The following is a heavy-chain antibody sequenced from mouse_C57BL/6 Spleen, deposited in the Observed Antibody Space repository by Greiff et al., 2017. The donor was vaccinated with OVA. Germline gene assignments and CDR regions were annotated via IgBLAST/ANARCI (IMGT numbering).Heavy chain of an antibody. J-gene: IGHJ3*01. D-gene: IGHD1-1*01. V-gene: IGHV2-2*01. CDR3: ACPYYYGSSLWFAY. CDR2: IWSGGST. Sequence: VQLQQSGPGLVQPSQSLSITCTVSGFSLTSYGVHWVRQSPGKGLEWLGVIWSGGSTDYNAAFISRLSISKDNSKSQVFFKMNSLQAVDTAIYYCACPYYYGSSLWFAYWGQGTLVTVSA. CDR1: GFSLTSYG.